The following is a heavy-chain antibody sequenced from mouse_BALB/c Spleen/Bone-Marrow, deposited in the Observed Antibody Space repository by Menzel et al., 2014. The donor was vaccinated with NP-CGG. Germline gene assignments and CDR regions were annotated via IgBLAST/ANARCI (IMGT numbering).Heavy chain of an antibody. CDR3: ARGRWYY. Sequence: VQLQQSGPELVKPGASVKISCKTSGYTFTDYTLHWVKQSHGKSLEWIVGVNPNIGGTTYNQKFKGKAPLAVNKSSTTAYMELRSLTSEDSAVYYCARGRWYYWGQGTTLTVSS. CDR2: VNPNIGGT. V-gene: IGHV1-22*01. CDR1: GYTFTDYT. D-gene: IGHD2-3*01. J-gene: IGHJ2*01.